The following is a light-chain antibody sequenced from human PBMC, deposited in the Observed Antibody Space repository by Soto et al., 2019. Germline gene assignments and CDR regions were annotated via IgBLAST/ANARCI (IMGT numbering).Light chain of an antibody. J-gene: IGLJ2*01. CDR3: SSYTSSDTVV. CDR2: DVS. CDR1: SSDVAAYNY. Sequence: QSALTQPASVSGSPGQSITISCTGTSSDVAAYNYVSWYQQHPGKAPKVMIYDVSNRPSGVSNRFSGSKSDYTASLTISGLQAEDEADYYCSSYTSSDTVVFGDGTKLTVL. V-gene: IGLV2-14*01.